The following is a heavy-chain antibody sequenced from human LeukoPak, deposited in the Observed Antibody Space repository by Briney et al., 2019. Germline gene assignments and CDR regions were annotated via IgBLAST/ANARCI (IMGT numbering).Heavy chain of an antibody. Sequence: PGGSLRLSCAASGFTFSIFSMNWVRQAPGKGLEWVSSMGSGSGYTYYADSVKGRFTISRDNAKNSLHLQMNSLRAEDTAVYYCAREYFYDSSGYSDAFDIWGQGTMVTVSS. CDR1: GFTFSIFS. J-gene: IGHJ3*02. D-gene: IGHD3-22*01. CDR2: MGSGSGYT. V-gene: IGHV3-21*01. CDR3: AREYFYDSSGYSDAFDI.